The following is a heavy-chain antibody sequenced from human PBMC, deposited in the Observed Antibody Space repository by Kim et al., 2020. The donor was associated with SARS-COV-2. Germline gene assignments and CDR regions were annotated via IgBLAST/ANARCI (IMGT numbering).Heavy chain of an antibody. D-gene: IGHD2-2*01. CDR1: GGTFSSYA. V-gene: IGHV1-69*13. CDR2: IIPIFGTA. J-gene: IGHJ6*02. Sequence: SVKVSCKASGGTFSSYAISWVRQAPGQGLEWMGGIIPIFGTANYAQKFQGRVTITADESTSTAYMELSSLRSEDTAVYYCARGDIVVVPAAVREQYYYYGMDVWGQGTTVTVSS. CDR3: ARGDIVVVPAAVREQYYYYGMDV.